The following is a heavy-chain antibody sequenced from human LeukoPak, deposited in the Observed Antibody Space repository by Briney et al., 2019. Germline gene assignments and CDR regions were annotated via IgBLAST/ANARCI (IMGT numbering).Heavy chain of an antibody. V-gene: IGHV4-39*07. Sequence: SETLSLTCTVSGGSISSSSYYWGWIRQPPGKGLEWIGSIYYSGSTYYNPSLKSRVTISVDTSKNQFSLKLSSVTAADTAVYYCARDVGYDAFDIWGQGTMVTASS. J-gene: IGHJ3*02. CDR2: IYYSGST. CDR3: ARDVGYDAFDI. D-gene: IGHD5-12*01. CDR1: GGSISSSSYY.